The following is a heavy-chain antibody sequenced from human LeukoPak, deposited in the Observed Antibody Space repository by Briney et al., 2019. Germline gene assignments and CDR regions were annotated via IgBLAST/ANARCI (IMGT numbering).Heavy chain of an antibody. CDR3: AREKDYGDNDAFDI. D-gene: IGHD4-17*01. Sequence: GGSLRLSCAASGFTFSSYWMHWVRQAPGKGLVWVSRINSEGSSTSYADSVKGRFTISRDNAKNTLYMQMNSLRAEDTAVYYCAREKDYGDNDAFDIWGQGTMVTVSS. V-gene: IGHV3-74*01. CDR2: INSEGSST. CDR1: GFTFSSYW. J-gene: IGHJ3*02.